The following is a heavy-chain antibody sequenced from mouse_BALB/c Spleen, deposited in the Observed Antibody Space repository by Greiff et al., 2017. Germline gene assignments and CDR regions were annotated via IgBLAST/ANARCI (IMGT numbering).Heavy chain of an antibody. CDR3: ARDRYFNYAMDY. D-gene: IGHD1-1*01. CDR1: GFSLTSYG. CDR2: IWAGGST. V-gene: IGHV2-9*02. Sequence: VMLVESGPGLVAPSQSLSITCTVSGFSLTSYGVHWVRQPPGKGLEWLGVIWAGGSTNYNSALMSRLSIIKDNSKSQVFLKMNSLQTDDTAMYYCARDRYFNYAMDYWGQGTSVTVSS. J-gene: IGHJ4*01.